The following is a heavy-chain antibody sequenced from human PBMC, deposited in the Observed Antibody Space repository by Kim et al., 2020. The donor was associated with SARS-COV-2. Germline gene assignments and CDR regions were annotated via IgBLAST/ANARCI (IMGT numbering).Heavy chain of an antibody. D-gene: IGHD6-13*01. CDR1: GGTFSSYA. CDR3: ARKFRRIAAAVPYYYYYYMDV. V-gene: IGHV1-69*13. J-gene: IGHJ6*03. Sequence: SVKVSCKASGGTFSSYAISWVRQAPGQGLEWMGGIIPIFGTANYAQKFQGRVTITADESTSTAYMELSSLRSEDTAVYYCARKFRRIAAAVPYYYYYYMDVWGKGTTVTVS. CDR2: IIPIFGTA.